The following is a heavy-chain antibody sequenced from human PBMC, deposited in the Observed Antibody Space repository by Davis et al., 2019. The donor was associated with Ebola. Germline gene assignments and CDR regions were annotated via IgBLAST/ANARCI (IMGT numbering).Heavy chain of an antibody. CDR1: GFTFSSYA. CDR2: IKQDGSEK. Sequence: GESLKISCAASGFTFSSYAMNWVRQAPGKGLEWVANIKQDGSEKYYVDSVKGRFTISRDNAKNSLYLQMNSLRAEDTAVYYCARVSSGWIMAVWGKGTTVTVSS. D-gene: IGHD6-19*01. J-gene: IGHJ6*03. CDR3: ARVSSGWIMAV. V-gene: IGHV3-7*01.